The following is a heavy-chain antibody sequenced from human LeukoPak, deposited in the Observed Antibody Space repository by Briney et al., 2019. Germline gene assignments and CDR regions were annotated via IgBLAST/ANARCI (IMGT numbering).Heavy chain of an antibody. CDR3: ARHFSRWTYYYDSSGYYPGHWFDP. D-gene: IGHD3-22*01. CDR2: INHSGST. Sequence: SETLSLTCAVYGGSFSGYYWSWIRQPPGKGLEWIGEINHSGSTNYNPSLKSRVTISVDTSKNQFSLKLSSVTAADTAVYYCARHFSRWTYYYDSSGYYPGHWFDPWGQGTLVTVSS. V-gene: IGHV4-34*01. CDR1: GGSFSGYY. J-gene: IGHJ5*02.